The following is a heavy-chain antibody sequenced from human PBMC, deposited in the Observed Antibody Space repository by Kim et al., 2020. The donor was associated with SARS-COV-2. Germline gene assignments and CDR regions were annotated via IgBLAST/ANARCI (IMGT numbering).Heavy chain of an antibody. J-gene: IGHJ5*02. V-gene: IGHV1-69*13. CDR1: GGTFSSYA. D-gene: IGHD6-13*01. CDR3: ARDPVSGYSSSGWYNWFDP. CDR2: IIPIFGTA. Sequence: SVKVSCKASGGTFSSYAISWVRQAPGQGLEWMGGIIPIFGTANYAQKFQGRVTITADESTSTAYMELSSLRSEDTAVYYCARDPVSGYSSSGWYNWFDPWGQGTLVTVSS.